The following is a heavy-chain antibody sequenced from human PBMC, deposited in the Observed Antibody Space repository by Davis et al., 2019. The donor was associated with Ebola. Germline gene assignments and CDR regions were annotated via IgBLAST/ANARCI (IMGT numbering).Heavy chain of an antibody. CDR3: AREGEATGRGYYYYGMDV. Sequence: SVPVSCQASGYTFTGYYMHRVRHAPGQGLQWMGRINPNSGGTNYAQKFQGWVTMTRDTSISTAYMELSRLRSDDTAVYYCAREGEATGRGYYYYGMDVWGQGTTVTVSS. CDR1: GYTFTGYY. CDR2: INPNSGGT. J-gene: IGHJ6*02. V-gene: IGHV1-2*04. D-gene: IGHD1-26*01.